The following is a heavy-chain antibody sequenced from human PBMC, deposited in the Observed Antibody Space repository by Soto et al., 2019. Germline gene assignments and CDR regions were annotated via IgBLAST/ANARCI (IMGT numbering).Heavy chain of an antibody. CDR2: ISGSGGTT. D-gene: IGHD3-10*01. J-gene: IGHJ4*02. CDR1: GFTFNSYA. Sequence: EVQLLESGGGLVQPGGSLRLSCGGSGFTFNSYAMTWVRQAPGKGLEWVSAISGSGGTTYYANSVKGRFTISRDQSKDTRYLQMNSLGAEDTAIYYCAKDRHYGSGTYSDSYLDYWGQGTLVTVSS. V-gene: IGHV3-23*01. CDR3: AKDRHYGSGTYSDSYLDY.